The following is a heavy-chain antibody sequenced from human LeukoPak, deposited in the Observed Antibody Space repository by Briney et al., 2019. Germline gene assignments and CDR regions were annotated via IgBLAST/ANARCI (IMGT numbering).Heavy chain of an antibody. CDR1: GFTGSGFTFSKSR. Sequence: PGGSLRLSCAGSGFTGSGFTFSKSRMNWVRQAPGKGLEWVSSISSSSSYIYYADSVKGRFTISRDNAKNSLYLQMNSLRAEDTAVYYCARDLIKKFTMVRGGSFDYWGQGTLVTVSS. V-gene: IGHV3-21*01. D-gene: IGHD3-10*01. CDR3: ARDLIKKFTMVRGGSFDY. CDR2: ISSSSSYI. J-gene: IGHJ4*02.